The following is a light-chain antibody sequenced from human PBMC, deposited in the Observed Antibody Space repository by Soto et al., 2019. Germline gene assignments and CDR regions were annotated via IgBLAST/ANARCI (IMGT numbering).Light chain of an antibody. J-gene: IGKJ2*03. V-gene: IGKV3-15*01. CDR3: HQYNNWPLYS. Sequence: EIVMTQSPATLSVSPGERATLSCRASQSVSSNLAWYQQKPGQAPRLLIYGASTRATGIPARFSACGSGTEFTLTISSLQSEDSAVYYCHQYNNWPLYSFGQGTRLQIK. CDR1: QSVSSN. CDR2: GAS.